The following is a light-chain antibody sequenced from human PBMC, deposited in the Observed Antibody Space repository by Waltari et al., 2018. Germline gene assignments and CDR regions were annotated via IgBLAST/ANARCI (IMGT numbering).Light chain of an antibody. V-gene: IGKV3-20*01. J-gene: IGKJ1*01. CDR2: GAS. CDR3: QKHDRLPAT. Sequence: EIVLTQSPDTLSLSPGERATLSCRASQSIGRYLVWYQQKPGQAPRLLIYGASTRASGIPDRFSDSGSGTDFSLTISRLEPEDFAVYHCQKHDRLPATFGQGTKVEIK. CDR1: QSIGRY.